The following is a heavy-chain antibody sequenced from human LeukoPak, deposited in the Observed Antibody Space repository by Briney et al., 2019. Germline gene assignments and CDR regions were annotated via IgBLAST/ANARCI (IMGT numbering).Heavy chain of an antibody. J-gene: IGHJ5*02. CDR1: GGSISSGGYS. V-gene: IGHV4-30-2*01. CDR2: IHHSGST. CDR3: ARYYYGSWFDP. Sequence: PSETLSLTCAVSGGSISSGGYSWSWIRQPPGKGLEWIGYIHHSGSTYYNPSLKSRVTISVDRSKNQFSLKLSSVTAADTAVYYCARYYYGSWFDPWGQGTLVTVSS. D-gene: IGHD3-10*01.